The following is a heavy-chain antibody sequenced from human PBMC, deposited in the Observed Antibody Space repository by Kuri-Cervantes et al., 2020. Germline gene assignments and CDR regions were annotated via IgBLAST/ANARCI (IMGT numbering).Heavy chain of an antibody. Sequence: SVKVSCKASGGTFSSYTISWVRQAPGQGLEWMGRIIPILGIANYAQKFQGRVTITADKSTSTAYMELSSLRSEDTAVYYCARDSLQTGGDYWGQGTLVTVSS. CDR3: ARDSLQTGGDY. J-gene: IGHJ4*02. CDR1: GGTFSSYT. CDR2: IIPILGIA. V-gene: IGHV1-69*04. D-gene: IGHD4-11*01.